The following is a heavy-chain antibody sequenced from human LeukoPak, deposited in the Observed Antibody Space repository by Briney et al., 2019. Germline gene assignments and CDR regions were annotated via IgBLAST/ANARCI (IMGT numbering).Heavy chain of an antibody. D-gene: IGHD3-10*01. CDR2: IYSSGST. CDR1: GGSISSYY. CDR3: VARVEWGIYGSGRPDTFDI. V-gene: IGHV4-4*07. J-gene: IGHJ3*02. Sequence: SETLPLTCTVSGGSISSYYWSWIRQPAGKGLEWIGRIYSSGSTNYNPSLKSRVTMSVDTSKNQISLRLTSVTAADTAVYFCVARVEWGIYGSGRPDTFDIWGQGTMVTASS.